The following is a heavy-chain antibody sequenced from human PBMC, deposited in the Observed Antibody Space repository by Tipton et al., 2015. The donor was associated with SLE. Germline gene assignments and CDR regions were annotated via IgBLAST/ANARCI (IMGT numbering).Heavy chain of an antibody. CDR3: SRDGSEWSRDY. J-gene: IGHJ4*02. CDR1: GFTFSPRG. CDR2: ISSSYEL. D-gene: IGHD2-8*01. Sequence: SLRLSCVSSGFTFSPRGMTWVRQAPGKGLEWVSTISSSYELFYGSSVKGRFTVSRDNARSSLYLQMDNLRVDDTGVYFCSRDGSEWSRDYWGQGSLVIVST. V-gene: IGHV3-21*03.